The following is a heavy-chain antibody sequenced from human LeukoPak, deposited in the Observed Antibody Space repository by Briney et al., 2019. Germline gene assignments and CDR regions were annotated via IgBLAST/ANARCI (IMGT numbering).Heavy chain of an antibody. CDR1: GYSFYNHW. J-gene: IGHJ6*02. V-gene: IGHV5-51*01. CDR3: ARKWEQLQGGMDV. D-gene: IGHD1/OR15-1a*01. CDR2: VYPADSDL. Sequence: GESLKISCKGSGYSFYNHWIAWVRQMPGKGLEWMGIVYPADSDLRYSPSFQGQVTISADKSINTAYLQWNSLRASDTAIYYCARKWEQLQGGMDVWGQGTTVTVSS.